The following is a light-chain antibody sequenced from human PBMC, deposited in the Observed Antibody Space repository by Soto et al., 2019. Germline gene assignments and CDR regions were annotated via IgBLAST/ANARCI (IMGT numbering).Light chain of an antibody. CDR1: QTVRTY. CDR3: QQRSNWPPLT. Sequence: EIVLTQSPATLSLSPGESATLSCRASQTVRTYLAWYQQKPGQAPRLLIYDASNRATGIPARFSGSGSGTDFTLTISSLEHEDSAVYYCQQRSNWPPLTFGGGTKVEIK. CDR2: DAS. V-gene: IGKV3-11*01. J-gene: IGKJ4*01.